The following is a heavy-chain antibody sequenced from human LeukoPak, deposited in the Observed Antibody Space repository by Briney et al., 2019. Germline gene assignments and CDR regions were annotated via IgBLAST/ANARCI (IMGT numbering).Heavy chain of an antibody. CDR3: ARAAGPLASPDF. D-gene: IGHD3-3*02. CDR1: GCSTSSYY. J-gene: IGHJ4*02. V-gene: IGHV4-59*01. Sequence: SETLSLTCTVSGCSTSSYYWSWIRQPPGKGLEWIGYIYYSGGTNYNPSLMSRVTTSLDKSTNKFSLKLSSVTAADTTAFYCARAAGPLASPDFWGQGTPVTVSS. CDR2: IYYSGGT.